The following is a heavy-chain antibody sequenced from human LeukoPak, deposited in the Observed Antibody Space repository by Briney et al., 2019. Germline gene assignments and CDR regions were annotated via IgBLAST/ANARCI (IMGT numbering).Heavy chain of an antibody. J-gene: IGHJ6*02. CDR1: VFTFSSYA. CDR3: ARGLDGYYGMDV. Sequence: PGGSLRLSCAASVFTFSSYAMHWVRQAPGKGLEWVAVISYDGSNKYYADSVKGRFTISRDNSKNTLYLQMNSLRAEDTAVYYCARGLDGYYGMDVWGQGTTVTVSS. D-gene: IGHD5-24*01. CDR2: ISYDGSNK. V-gene: IGHV3-30-3*01.